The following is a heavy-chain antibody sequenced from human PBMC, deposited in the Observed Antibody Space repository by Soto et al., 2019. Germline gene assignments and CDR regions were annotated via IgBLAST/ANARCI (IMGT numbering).Heavy chain of an antibody. CDR1: WFNFKSNC. V-gene: IGHV3-30*18. D-gene: IGHD3-3*02. CDR3: AKEVLGVRGPFDY. Sequence: GGSLKLSRVTPWFNFKSNCHHRVPPGSGKGLEWVAVISYDGSNKYHADSVKGRFTISRDNSKNTLYLQMNSLRAEDTAVYYCAKEVLGVRGPFDYWGQGTLVTGLL. J-gene: IGHJ4*02. CDR2: ISYDGSNK.